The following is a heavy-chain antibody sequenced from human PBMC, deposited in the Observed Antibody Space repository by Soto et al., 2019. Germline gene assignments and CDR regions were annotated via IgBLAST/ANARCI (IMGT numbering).Heavy chain of an antibody. CDR2: IISIIGTA. CDR1: GGTFSSYA. Sequence: QVQLVQSGAEVKKPGSSVKVSCKASGGTFSSYAISWVRQAPGQGLXWMGGIISIIGTAHYAQKFQGRVTITADESTSTAYMELSSLRSEDTAVYYYARGAICGVVEPHYYYGMDVWGQGTTITVSS. D-gene: IGHD3-3*01. V-gene: IGHV1-69*01. CDR3: ARGAICGVVEPHYYYGMDV. J-gene: IGHJ6*02.